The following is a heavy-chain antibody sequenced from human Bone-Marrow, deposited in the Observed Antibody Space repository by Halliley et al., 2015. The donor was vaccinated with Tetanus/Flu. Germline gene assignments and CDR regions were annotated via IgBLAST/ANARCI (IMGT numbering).Heavy chain of an antibody. V-gene: IGHV3-21*01. CDR2: ITGKGTKT. CDR3: VRSIYDSSGYYLDY. J-gene: IGHJ4*02. D-gene: IGHD3-22*01. Sequence: SSITGKGTKTYYADSIKGRFTISRDNPERSLYLQMNNLGVEDTGVYYCVRSIYDSSGYYLDYWGQGTLVTVSS.